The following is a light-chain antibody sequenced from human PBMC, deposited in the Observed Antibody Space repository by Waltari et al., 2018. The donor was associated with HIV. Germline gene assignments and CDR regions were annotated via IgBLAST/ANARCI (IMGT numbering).Light chain of an antibody. J-gene: IGLJ2*01. Sequence: TISCSGSSSNIGSNTVNWCQQLPGTAPKLLIYSNNQRPSGVPARFSGSKSGPSASLAISGLQSEDEADYYCAAWDDSLNGVVFGGGTKLTVL. V-gene: IGLV1-44*01. CDR1: SSNIGSNT. CDR3: AAWDDSLNGVV. CDR2: SNN.